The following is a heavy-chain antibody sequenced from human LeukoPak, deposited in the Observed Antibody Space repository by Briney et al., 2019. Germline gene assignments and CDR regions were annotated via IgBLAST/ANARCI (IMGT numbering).Heavy chain of an antibody. Sequence: SETLSLTCAVYGGSFSGYYWSWIRQPPGMGLEWIGEINQRGSTNYNPSLKSRVTMSVDTSKNQFSLRLSSVTAADTAVYYCARGSIYYGDSSVYFDYWAQGTLVTVSS. V-gene: IGHV4-34*01. CDR3: ARGSIYYGDSSVYFDY. J-gene: IGHJ4*02. CDR1: GGSFSGYY. D-gene: IGHD3-22*01. CDR2: INQRGST.